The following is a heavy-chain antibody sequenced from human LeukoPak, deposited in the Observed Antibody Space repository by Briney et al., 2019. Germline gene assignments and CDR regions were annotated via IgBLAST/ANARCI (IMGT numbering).Heavy chain of an antibody. CDR3: ARDGGIAAGEFDP. J-gene: IGHJ5*02. V-gene: IGHV1-69*13. CDR2: IIPIFGTA. D-gene: IGHD6-13*01. Sequence: ASVKVSCKASGGTFSSYAISWVRQAPGQGLEWMGGIIPIFGTANYAQKFQGRVTITADESTSTAYMELSRLRSDDTAVYYCARDGGIAAGEFDPWGQGTLVTVSS. CDR1: GGTFSSYA.